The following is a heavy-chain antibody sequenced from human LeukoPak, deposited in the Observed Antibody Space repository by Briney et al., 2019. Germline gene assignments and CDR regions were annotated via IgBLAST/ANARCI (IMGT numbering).Heavy chain of an antibody. J-gene: IGHJ4*02. CDR2: ISGSGGST. CDR1: GFTFSNYA. Sequence: GGSLRLSCAASGFTFSNYAMTWVRQAPGKGLEWVSAISGSGGSTYYADSVKGRFTISRDNSKNTLYLQMNSLRAEDTAVYYCAKDRSGITMVRGVFGGYWGQGTLVTVSS. D-gene: IGHD3-10*01. V-gene: IGHV3-23*01. CDR3: AKDRSGITMVRGVFGGY.